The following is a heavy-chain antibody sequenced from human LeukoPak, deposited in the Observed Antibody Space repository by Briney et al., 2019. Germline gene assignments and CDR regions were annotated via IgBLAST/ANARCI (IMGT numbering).Heavy chain of an antibody. CDR2: ISWNSGDI. V-gene: IGHV3-9*01. J-gene: IGHJ4*02. CDR1: GFTFDDYA. Sequence: GGSLRLSCAASGFTFDDYAMHWVRQAPGKGLEWVSGISWNSGDIGYADSVKGRFTISRDNANNSLYLQMNSLRAEDTALYYCAKDTNYYGAGSYLGVWGQGTLVTVSS. D-gene: IGHD3-10*01. CDR3: AKDTNYYGAGSYLGV.